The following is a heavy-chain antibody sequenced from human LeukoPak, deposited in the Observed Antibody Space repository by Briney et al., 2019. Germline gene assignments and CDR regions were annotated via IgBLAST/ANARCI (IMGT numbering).Heavy chain of an antibody. CDR2: IKQDGSEK. Sequence: GGSLRLSCAASGFTFSSYWMSWVRQAPGKGLEWVANIKQDGSEKYYVDSVKGRFTISRDNAKNSLYLQMNSLRAEDTAVYYCATLKGYDTLTGYHIDYWGQGTLVTVSS. J-gene: IGHJ4*02. V-gene: IGHV3-7*01. CDR1: GFTFSSYW. D-gene: IGHD3-9*01. CDR3: ATLKGYDTLTGYHIDY.